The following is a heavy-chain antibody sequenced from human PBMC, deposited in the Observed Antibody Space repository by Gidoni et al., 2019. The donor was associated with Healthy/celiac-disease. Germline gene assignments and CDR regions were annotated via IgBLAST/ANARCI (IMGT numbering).Heavy chain of an antibody. D-gene: IGHD4-17*01. J-gene: IGHJ3*02. V-gene: IGHV3-33*01. CDR3: ARSGANDAFDI. CDR2: IWYDGSNK. CDR1: GFTFRCYG. Sequence: QVQLVESGGGVVQPGRSLRLSCPASGFTFRCYGMHWVRQAPGKGLEWVAVIWYDGSNKYYADSVKGRFTISRDNSKNTLYLQMNSLRAEDTAVYYCARSGANDAFDIWGQGTMVTVSS.